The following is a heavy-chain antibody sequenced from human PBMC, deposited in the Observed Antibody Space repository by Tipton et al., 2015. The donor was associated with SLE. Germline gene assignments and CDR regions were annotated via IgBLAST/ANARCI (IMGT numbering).Heavy chain of an antibody. CDR1: GGSVRNDISF. V-gene: IGHV4-61*09. Sequence: TLSLTCAVSGGSVRNDISFWSWIRPSAGKGLWRIGHIYTTGSTNYNPPPKRRVTISTNPSRNEFSQRMSSVTAADTAGYYWATRAPMLLFGGVIGKWGRGSLVTVTS. D-gene: IGHD3-16*02. J-gene: IGHJ4*02. CDR2: IYTTGST. CDR3: ATRAPMLLFGGVIGK.